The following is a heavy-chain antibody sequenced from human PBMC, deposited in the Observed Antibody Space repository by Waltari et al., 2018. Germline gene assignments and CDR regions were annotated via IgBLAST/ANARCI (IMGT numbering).Heavy chain of an antibody. Sequence: EVQLVESGGGLVQPGGSLRLSCAASGFSFSTYWMNWARQAPGEGLVWVSRIKSDGSSTTYADSVKGRFTPSRDNARKTLYLQMNSLRADDTAVDYCVRSAFMDVWGQGTTVTVSS. CDR1: GFSFSTYW. J-gene: IGHJ6*02. V-gene: IGHV3-74*01. CDR3: VRSAFMDV. CDR2: IKSDGSST.